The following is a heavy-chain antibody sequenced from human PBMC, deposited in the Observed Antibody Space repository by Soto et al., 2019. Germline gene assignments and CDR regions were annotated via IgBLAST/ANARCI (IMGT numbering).Heavy chain of an antibody. D-gene: IGHD6-25*01. Sequence: GWSLRLSCAASGFDFNKAWLSWVRQVPGKGLEWVGLLKGKNAGGTIDHAAPVTGRFTISGDDSRNMFYLQMNILKIEDTSVYCCATESGYSSGQNDHWGHGX. CDR2: LKGKNAGGTI. J-gene: IGHJ5*02. V-gene: IGHV3-15*07. CDR3: ATESGYSSGQNDH. CDR1: GFDFNKAW.